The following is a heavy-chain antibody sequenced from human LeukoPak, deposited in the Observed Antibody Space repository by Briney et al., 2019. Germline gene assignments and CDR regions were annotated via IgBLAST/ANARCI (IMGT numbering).Heavy chain of an antibody. CDR1: GYMFTSYG. V-gene: IGHV1-18*01. Sequence: ASVKVSCKATGYMFTSYGISWVRQAPGQGLEWMGWISAYNGNTNYAQKVQGRVTMTTDTSTSTAYMELRSLRSDDTAVYYCARGRYRGYSYGPSFDYWGQGTLVTVSS. J-gene: IGHJ4*02. D-gene: IGHD5-18*01. CDR3: ARGRYRGYSYGPSFDY. CDR2: ISAYNGNT.